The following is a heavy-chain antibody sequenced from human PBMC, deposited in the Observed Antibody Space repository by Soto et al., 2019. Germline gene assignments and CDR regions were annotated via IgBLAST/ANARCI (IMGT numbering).Heavy chain of an antibody. CDR1: GFIFSSYA. D-gene: IGHD2-8*01. Sequence: EVQVLESGGGLVQPGGSLRLSCAASGFIFSSYAMNWVRQAPGKGLEWVSSITGSGGSTNYADSVKGRFTISRDNSKNTLYLQMKSLRAEDTAIYYCAKSLYGRQYYFDYWGKGTLVTVST. J-gene: IGHJ4*02. V-gene: IGHV3-23*01. CDR2: ITGSGGST. CDR3: AKSLYGRQYYFDY.